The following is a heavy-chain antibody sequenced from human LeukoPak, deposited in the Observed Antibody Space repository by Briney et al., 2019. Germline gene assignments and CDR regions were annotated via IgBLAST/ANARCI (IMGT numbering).Heavy chain of an antibody. CDR2: INHSGST. CDR3: ARVGDSSGYYPP. CDR1: GGSISSSSYS. Sequence: PSETLSLTCTVSGGSISSSSYSWSWIRQPPGKGLEWIGEINHSGSTNYNPSLKSRVTISVDTSKNQFSLKLSSVTAADTAVYYCARVGDSSGYYPPWGQGTLVTVSS. D-gene: IGHD3-22*01. J-gene: IGHJ4*02. V-gene: IGHV4-39*07.